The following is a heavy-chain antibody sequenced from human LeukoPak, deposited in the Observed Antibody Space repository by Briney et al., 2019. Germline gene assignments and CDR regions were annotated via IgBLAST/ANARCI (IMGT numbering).Heavy chain of an antibody. V-gene: IGHV1-2*02. CDR1: SYIFTSNG. Sequence: ASVKVSCKASSYIFTSNGISWVRQAPGQGLEWMGWINPNSGGTNYAQKFQGRVTMTRDTSISTAYMELSSLRSDDTAVYYCARDQDDYGGPWGQGTLVTVSS. J-gene: IGHJ5*02. D-gene: IGHD4-23*01. CDR2: INPNSGGT. CDR3: ARDQDDYGGP.